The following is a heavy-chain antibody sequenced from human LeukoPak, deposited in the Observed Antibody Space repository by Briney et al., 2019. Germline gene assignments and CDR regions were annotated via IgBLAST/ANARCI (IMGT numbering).Heavy chain of an antibody. CDR2: IYPGDSDT. Sequence: GESLKISCKGSGYSFTSYWIGWVRQMPGKGLEWMGIIYPGDSDTRYRPSFQGQVTISADKSISTAYLQWNSLKASDTAMYYCARRAYYYDSSGYYPDYWGQGTLVTVSS. V-gene: IGHV5-51*01. CDR3: ARRAYYYDSSGYYPDY. CDR1: GYSFTSYW. D-gene: IGHD3-22*01. J-gene: IGHJ4*02.